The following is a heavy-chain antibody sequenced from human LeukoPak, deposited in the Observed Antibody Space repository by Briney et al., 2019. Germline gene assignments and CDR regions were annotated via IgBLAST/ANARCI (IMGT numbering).Heavy chain of an antibody. J-gene: IGHJ6*03. CDR1: GFTFSNHA. CDR2: ISSSGSRT. D-gene: IGHD1-26*01. Sequence: GGSLRLSCAASGFTFSNHAMSWVRQAPGKGLEWVSGISSSGSRTFFADHVKGRFTISRDNAKNSLYLQMTTLQAEDTAVYYCARRSPGTSSLFYYYMDVWGKGTRSPSP. CDR3: ARRSPGTSSLFYYYMDV. V-gene: IGHV3-23*01.